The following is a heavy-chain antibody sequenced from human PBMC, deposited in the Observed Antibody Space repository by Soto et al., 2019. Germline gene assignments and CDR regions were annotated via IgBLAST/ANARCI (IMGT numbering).Heavy chain of an antibody. V-gene: IGHV3-33*01. CDR3: ARSDYESSGDYSHFDY. D-gene: IGHD3-22*01. Sequence: QVQLMESGGGVVQPATSLRLSCEGSGFRFGVYTMHWVRQAPGKGLEWVAVIWHDGSDKYYADSVKGRFTISRDNSKNTLYLHINSLRAEDTAVYYGARSDYESSGDYSHFDYWGRGTLVTVSS. J-gene: IGHJ4*02. CDR1: GFRFGVYT. CDR2: IWHDGSDK.